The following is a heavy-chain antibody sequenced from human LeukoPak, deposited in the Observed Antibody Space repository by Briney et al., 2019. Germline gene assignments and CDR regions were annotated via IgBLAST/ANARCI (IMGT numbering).Heavy chain of an antibody. D-gene: IGHD6-13*01. Sequence: QPGGSLRLSCAASGFTVSSNYMSWVRQAPGKGLEWVSVIYSGGSTYYADSVKGRFTISRDNSKNTLYLQMNSLRAEDTAVYYCARKGAAGTSVFRPYYDYGMDVWGQGTTVTVSS. CDR3: ARKGAAGTSVFRPYYDYGMDV. J-gene: IGHJ6*02. CDR1: GFTVSSNY. CDR2: IYSGGST. V-gene: IGHV3-66*01.